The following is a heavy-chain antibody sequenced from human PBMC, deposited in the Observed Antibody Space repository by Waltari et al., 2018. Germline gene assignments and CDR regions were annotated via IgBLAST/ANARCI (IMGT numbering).Heavy chain of an antibody. J-gene: IGHJ6*02. CDR3: VRENRVTMIRGSMDV. D-gene: IGHD3-22*01. V-gene: IGHV2-70*15. CDR1: GFSLSGSQMC. Sequence: QVTLRESDPALVRPTQTLTLTCTFSGFSLSGSQMCVSWIRQPPGKALEWLARIDWDDDKYYSPSLQTRLTISKDTSKNQVVLTMTDMGLVDTATYYCVRENRVTMIRGSMDVWGQGAMVTVSS. CDR2: IDWDDDK.